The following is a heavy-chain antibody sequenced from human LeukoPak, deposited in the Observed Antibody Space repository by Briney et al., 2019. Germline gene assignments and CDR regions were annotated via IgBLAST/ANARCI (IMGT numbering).Heavy chain of an antibody. Sequence: SETLSLTCTVSGGSISSHYWSWIRQPPGKGLGWIGYIYYSGSTNYNPSLKSRVTISVDTSKNQFSLKLSSVTAADTAVYYCARGSIVATIGSYYFDYWGQGTLVTVSS. CDR2: IYYSGST. CDR1: GGSISSHY. J-gene: IGHJ4*02. CDR3: ARGSIVATIGSYYFDY. V-gene: IGHV4-59*11. D-gene: IGHD5-12*01.